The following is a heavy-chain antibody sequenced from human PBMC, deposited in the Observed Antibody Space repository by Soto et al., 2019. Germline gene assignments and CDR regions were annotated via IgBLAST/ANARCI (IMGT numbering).Heavy chain of an antibody. D-gene: IGHD6-13*01. CDR1: GFTFGDYA. CDR2: IRSKAYGGTT. J-gene: IGHJ5*02. CDR3: TRDPSSSWYSLWFDP. V-gene: IGHV3-49*03. Sequence: GGSLRLSCTASGFTFGDYAMSWFRQAPGKGLEWVGFIRSKAYGGTTEYAASVKGRFTISRDDSKSIAYLQMNSLKTEDTAVYYCTRDPSSSWYSLWFDPWGQGTLVTVSS.